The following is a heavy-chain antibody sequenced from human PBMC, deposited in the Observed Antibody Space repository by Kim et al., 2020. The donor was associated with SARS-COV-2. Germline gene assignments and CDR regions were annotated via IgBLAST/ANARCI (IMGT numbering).Heavy chain of an antibody. CDR2: ISGSGGST. J-gene: IGHJ6*02. CDR1: GFTFSSYA. D-gene: IGHD3-22*01. CDR3: AKDSASYYYDSSGYYFYYGMDV. V-gene: IGHV3-23*01. Sequence: GGSLRLSCAASGFTFSSYAMSWVRQAPGKGLEWVSAISGSGGSTYYADSVKGRFTISRDNSKNTLYLQMNSLRAEDTAVYYCAKDSASYYYDSSGYYFYYGMDVWGQGTTVSVSS.